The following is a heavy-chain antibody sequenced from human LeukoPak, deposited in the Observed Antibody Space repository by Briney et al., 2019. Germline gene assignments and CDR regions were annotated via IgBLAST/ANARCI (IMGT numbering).Heavy chain of an antibody. V-gene: IGHV5-51*01. CDR1: GYSFTSYW. CDR3: ARHRRYYYDSSGYYWFDP. J-gene: IGHJ5*02. CDR2: IYPGDSDT. D-gene: IGHD3-22*01. Sequence: GESLKISCKGSGYSFTSYWIGWVRQMPGKGLEWMGIIYPGDSDTRYSPSFQGQVTISADKFISTAYLQWSSLKASDTAMYYCARHRRYYYDSSGYYWFDPWGQGTLVTVSS.